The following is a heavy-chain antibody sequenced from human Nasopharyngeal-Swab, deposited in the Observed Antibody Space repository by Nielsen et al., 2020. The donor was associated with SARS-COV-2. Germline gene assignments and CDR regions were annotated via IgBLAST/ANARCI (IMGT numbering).Heavy chain of an antibody. CDR1: GYTFTSYG. V-gene: IGHV1-69*13. D-gene: IGHD2-2*01. CDR3: ARGEGVPDCSSTSCYAIGGLYYFDY. Sequence: SVKVSCKASGYTFTSYGISWVRQAPGQGLEWMGGIIPIFGTANYAQKFQGRVTITADESTSTAYMELSSLRSEDTAVYYCARGEGVPDCSSTSCYAIGGLYYFDYWGQGTLVTVSS. CDR2: IIPIFGTA. J-gene: IGHJ4*02.